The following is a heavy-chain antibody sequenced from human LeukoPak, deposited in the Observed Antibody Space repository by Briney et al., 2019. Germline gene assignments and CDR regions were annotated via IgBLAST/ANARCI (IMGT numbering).Heavy chain of an antibody. J-gene: IGHJ4*02. CDR3: ASDPSLYGDPPLYDY. Sequence: GASVKVSCKASGGTFSSYAISWLRQAPRQALEWIGRIIPIPSIANYAKKLQGRVTITADKSTSTAYMELSSLRSEDTAVYYCASDPSLYGDPPLYDYWGQGTLVTVSS. D-gene: IGHD4-17*01. CDR1: GGTFSSYA. CDR2: IIPIPSIA. V-gene: IGHV1-69*04.